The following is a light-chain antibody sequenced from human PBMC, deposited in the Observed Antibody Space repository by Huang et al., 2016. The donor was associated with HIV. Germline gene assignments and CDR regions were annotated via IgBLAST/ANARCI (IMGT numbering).Light chain of an antibody. Sequence: EIVLTQSPDTLSLSAGERATLSCRASQTVNSTYLAWYQQRPGQAPRLLIYGVSTRATGIPDRFSGSGSGADFTLTIDRLESEDSALYYCQQYGTSLRTFGQGTKVEIK. CDR3: QQYGTSLRT. CDR2: GVS. J-gene: IGKJ1*01. CDR1: QTVNSTY. V-gene: IGKV3-20*01.